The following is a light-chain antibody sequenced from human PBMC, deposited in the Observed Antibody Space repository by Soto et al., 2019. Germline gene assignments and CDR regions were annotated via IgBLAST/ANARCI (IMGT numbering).Light chain of an antibody. CDR1: QSVSSSY. CDR3: QEYGSAQT. Sequence: EIVLTQSPGTLSLSPGERATLSCRASQSVSSSYLAWYQQKPGQAPRLLIYGAYSRATGIPDRFTGSGSGTDCTLTISRLEPEEFAVYYCQEYGSAQTFVHGTKAEIK. V-gene: IGKV3-20*01. J-gene: IGKJ1*01. CDR2: GAY.